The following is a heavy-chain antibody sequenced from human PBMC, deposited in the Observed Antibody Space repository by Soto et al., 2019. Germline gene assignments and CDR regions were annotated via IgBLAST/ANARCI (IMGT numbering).Heavy chain of an antibody. D-gene: IGHD3-3*01. CDR1: GFTSSSYD. CDR2: IGTAGDT. J-gene: IGHJ6*02. Sequence: HPGGSLXLSCAASGFTSSSYDMHGVRQATGKGLEWVSAIGTAGDTYYPGSVKGRFTISRENAKNSLYLQMNSLRAEDTAVYYCARETYYDFWSGPSGGGMEVWGQGTTVTVSS. V-gene: IGHV3-13*01. CDR3: ARETYYDFWSGPSGGGMEV.